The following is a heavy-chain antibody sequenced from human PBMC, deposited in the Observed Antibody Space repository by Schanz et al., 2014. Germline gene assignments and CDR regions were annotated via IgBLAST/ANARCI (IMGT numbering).Heavy chain of an antibody. V-gene: IGHV1-8*01. D-gene: IGHD5-12*01. J-gene: IGHJ4*02. CDR2: MNPNSGNT. Sequence: QVHLVQSGAEVKKPGASVKVSCKASGYNITSNDVTWVRQATGQGLEWMGWMNPNSGNTGYAQKFQGRVTMTTDTSTSTSYMELTSLRVDDTAVYYCARDFSAYVGNYFDYWGQGTLXTVSS. CDR3: ARDFSAYVGNYFDY. CDR1: GYNITSND.